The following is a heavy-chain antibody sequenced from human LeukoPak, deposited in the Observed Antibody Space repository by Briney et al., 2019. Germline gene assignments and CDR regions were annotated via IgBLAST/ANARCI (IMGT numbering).Heavy chain of an antibody. Sequence: PGESLKISCKGSGYSFTSYWIGWVRQMPGKGLEWMGIIHPGDSDTRYSPSFQGQVTISADNSISTAYLQWSSLKASDTAMYYCARAGYYDSSGYFYWGQGTLVTVSS. CDR2: IHPGDSDT. V-gene: IGHV5-51*01. CDR3: ARAGYYDSSGYFY. D-gene: IGHD3-22*01. J-gene: IGHJ4*02. CDR1: GYSFTSYW.